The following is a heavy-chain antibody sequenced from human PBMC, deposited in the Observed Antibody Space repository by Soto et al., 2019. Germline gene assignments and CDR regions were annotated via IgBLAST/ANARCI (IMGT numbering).Heavy chain of an antibody. D-gene: IGHD3-22*01. J-gene: IGHJ4*02. Sequence: ASVKVSCKASGYTFTSYSISWVRQAPGQGLEWVGWISAYNGNTNYAQKLQGRVTMTTDTSTSTAYMELRSPRSDDTAVYYCARVGRQSFYDGFPVYWGQGTLVTVSS. CDR3: ARVGRQSFYDGFPVY. CDR2: ISAYNGNT. V-gene: IGHV1-18*04. CDR1: GYTFTSYS.